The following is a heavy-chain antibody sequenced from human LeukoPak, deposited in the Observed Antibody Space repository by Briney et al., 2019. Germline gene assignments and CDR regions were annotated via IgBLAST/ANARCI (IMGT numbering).Heavy chain of an antibody. J-gene: IGHJ4*02. CDR2: ISSTSKYI. D-gene: IGHD5-18*01. CDR3: ARDRAWIQLMPDY. Sequence: GGSLRLSCEASGFTFSTFGMNWVCQAPGKGLEWVSSISSTSKYIHYADSVKGRFTISRDNAKNSLYLQMNSLRDDDTAVYFCARDRAWIQLMPDYWGQGTLVAVSS. CDR1: GFTFSTFG. V-gene: IGHV3-21*01.